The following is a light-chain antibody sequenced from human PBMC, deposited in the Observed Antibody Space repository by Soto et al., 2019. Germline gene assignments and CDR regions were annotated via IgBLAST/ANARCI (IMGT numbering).Light chain of an antibody. CDR1: SSNIGAGYD. CDR2: GNS. J-gene: IGLJ1*01. Sequence: QPVLTRPPSVSGAPGQRVTISCTGSSSNIGAGYDVHWYQQLPGTAPKLLIYGNSNRPSGVPDRFSGSKSGTSASLAITGLQAEDEADYYCQSYDSSLSYVFGIGTKVTVL. CDR3: QSYDSSLSYV. V-gene: IGLV1-40*01.